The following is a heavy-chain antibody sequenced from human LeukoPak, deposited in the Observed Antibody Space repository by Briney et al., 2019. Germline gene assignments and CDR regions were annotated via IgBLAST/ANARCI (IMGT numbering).Heavy chain of an antibody. CDR2: ISGSGGST. Sequence: PGGSLRLSCAASGFTFSSYAMSWVRQAPGKGLEWVSAISGSGGSTYYADSVKGRFTISRDNSKNTLYLQMNSLRAEDTAVYYCAKGGYYGSGSYPLEDYYYYGMGVWGQGTTVTVSS. CDR3: AKGGYYGSGSYPLEDYYYYGMGV. J-gene: IGHJ6*02. CDR1: GFTFSSYA. D-gene: IGHD3-10*01. V-gene: IGHV3-23*01.